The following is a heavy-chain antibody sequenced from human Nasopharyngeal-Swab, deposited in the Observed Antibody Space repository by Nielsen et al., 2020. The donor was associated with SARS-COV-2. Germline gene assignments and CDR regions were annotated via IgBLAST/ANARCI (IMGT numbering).Heavy chain of an antibody. Sequence: SETLSLTCSVSGDSISSSGYYWGWVRQPPGKGLEWIGRLYYTGDTYYNPSLRGRVTLSVDTSKNQVSLKLSSVTAADTAIYYCARVVPARVTFDHWGQGLLVTVSS. V-gene: IGHV4-39*07. CDR1: GDSISSSGYY. CDR3: ARVVPARVTFDH. CDR2: LYYTGDT. J-gene: IGHJ4*02. D-gene: IGHD5-18*01.